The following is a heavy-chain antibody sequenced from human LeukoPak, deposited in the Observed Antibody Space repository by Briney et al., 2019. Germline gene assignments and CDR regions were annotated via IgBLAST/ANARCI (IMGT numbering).Heavy chain of an antibody. CDR2: IKSDGKT. V-gene: IGHV3-74*01. D-gene: IGHD3-22*01. CDR1: GFTFSSYS. J-gene: IGHJ1*01. Sequence: GGSLRLSCAASGFTFSSYSMNWVRQAPGKGLVWVSRIKSDGKTNYADSVKGRFTISRDNAKNTVSLQMNSLRAEDTGAYYCARAPSEIGGYYPEYFRQWCQGTLVTVSS. CDR3: ARAPSEIGGYYPEYFRQ.